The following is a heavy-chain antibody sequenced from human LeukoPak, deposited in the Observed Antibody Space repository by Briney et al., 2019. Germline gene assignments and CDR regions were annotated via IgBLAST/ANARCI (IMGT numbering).Heavy chain of an antibody. D-gene: IGHD2-2*01. CDR1: GFTFGDYA. V-gene: IGHV3-49*04. Sequence: PGGSLRLSCTASGFTFGDYAMSWVRQAPGKGLEWAGFIRSKAYGGTTEYAASVKGRFTISRDDSKSIAYLQMNSLKTEDTAVYYCTRRPMGYCSSTSCSYGMDVWGQGTTVTVSS. J-gene: IGHJ6*02. CDR3: TRRPMGYCSSTSCSYGMDV. CDR2: IRSKAYGGTT.